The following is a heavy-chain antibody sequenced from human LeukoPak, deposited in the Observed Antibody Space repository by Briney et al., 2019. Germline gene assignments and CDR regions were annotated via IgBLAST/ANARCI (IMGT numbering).Heavy chain of an antibody. CDR3: ARELFGSGSCLGY. Sequence: GRSLRLSCTAPGFTFSSYAIHWIRQAPGKGLEWVALVWHDGSNRYYADSVKGRFTISRDNSKNTVYLQMNSLRAEDTAVYYCARELFGSGSCLGYWGQGTLVTVSS. V-gene: IGHV3-33*01. CDR2: VWHDGSNR. J-gene: IGHJ4*02. D-gene: IGHD3-10*01. CDR1: GFTFSSYA.